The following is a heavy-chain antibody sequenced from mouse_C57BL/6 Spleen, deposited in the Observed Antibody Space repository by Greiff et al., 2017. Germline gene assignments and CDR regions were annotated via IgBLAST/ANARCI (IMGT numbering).Heavy chain of an antibody. Sequence: QVQLQQPGAELVKPGASVKMSCKASGYTFTSYWITWVKQRPGQGLEWIGDIYPGSGSTNYNEKFKSKATLTVDTSSSTAYMQLSSLTSEDSAVYYCVRGYDGDYYAMDYWGQGTSVTVSS. D-gene: IGHD2-2*01. CDR1: GYTFTSYW. CDR2: IYPGSGST. CDR3: VRGYDGDYYAMDY. V-gene: IGHV1-55*01. J-gene: IGHJ4*01.